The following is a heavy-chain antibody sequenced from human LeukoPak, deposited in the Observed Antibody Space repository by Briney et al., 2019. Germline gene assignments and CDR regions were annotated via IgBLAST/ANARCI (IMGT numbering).Heavy chain of an antibody. CDR2: VFPGDAET. CDR1: GYSFTSYW. D-gene: IGHD5-24*01. Sequence: GEPLQISCMGSGYSFTSYWFAWARQMPGKGLEWMGNVFPGDAETRYSPSFQGQVTNSAYKSISTAFLQWGSLKASDTAMYYCTRAPRDGYHDAFGIWGQGTMVTVSS. CDR3: TRAPRDGYHDAFGI. V-gene: IGHV5-51*01. J-gene: IGHJ3*02.